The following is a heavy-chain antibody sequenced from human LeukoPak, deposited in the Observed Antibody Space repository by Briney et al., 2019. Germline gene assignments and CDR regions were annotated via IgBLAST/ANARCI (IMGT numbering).Heavy chain of an antibody. D-gene: IGHD5-24*01. CDR1: GYSFVTYW. Sequence: GESLKISCKGSGYSFVTYWIAWVRQLAGKGLEWMGIIYPRDSDTRYSPSFQGQVTISVDKSISTAYLQWSSLKASDTAMYYCARQPGREIWLQSYFDYWGQGTLVTVSS. V-gene: IGHV5-51*01. J-gene: IGHJ4*02. CDR2: IYPRDSDT. CDR3: ARQPGREIWLQSYFDY.